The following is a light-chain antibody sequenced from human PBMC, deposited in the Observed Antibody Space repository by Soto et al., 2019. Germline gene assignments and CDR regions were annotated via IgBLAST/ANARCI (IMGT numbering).Light chain of an antibody. J-gene: IGLJ2*01. CDR2: EVS. CDR3: SSYAGSNNPVI. CDR1: SSDVGGYNY. Sequence: QSVLTQPPSASGSPGQSVTISCTGTSSDVGGYNYVSWYQQHPGKAPKFLIFEVSRRPSGVPDRFSGSKSGNTASLTVSGRQADDEAEYYCSSYAGSNNPVIFGGGTQLTVL. V-gene: IGLV2-8*01.